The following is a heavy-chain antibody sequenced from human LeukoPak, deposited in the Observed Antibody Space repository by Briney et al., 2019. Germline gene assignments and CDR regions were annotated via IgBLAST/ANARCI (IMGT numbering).Heavy chain of an antibody. J-gene: IGHJ4*02. CDR3: ARGGYYDSSGYYGFYFDY. V-gene: IGHV4-34*01. Sequence: SETLSLTCAVYGGSFSGYYWSWIRQPPGKGLERIGEINHSGSTSYNPSLKSRVTISVDTSKNQFSLKLSSVTAVDTAVYYCARGGYYDSSGYYGFYFDYWGQGTLVTVSS. CDR2: INHSGST. CDR1: GGSFSGYY. D-gene: IGHD3-22*01.